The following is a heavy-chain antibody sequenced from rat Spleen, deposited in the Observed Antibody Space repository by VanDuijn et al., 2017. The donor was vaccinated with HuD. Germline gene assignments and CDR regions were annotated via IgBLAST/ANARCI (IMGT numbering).Heavy chain of an antibody. V-gene: IGHV5-27*01. D-gene: IGHD1-1*01. Sequence: EVQLVESGGGLVQPGRSMKLSCAASGFTFSNYYMAWVRQAPTKGLEWVAYISTGGGSTYYRDSVKGRFTISRDNAKSTLYLQMDSLRSEDTATYYCTTAGLLQWSPYYFDYWGQGVMVTVSS. CDR3: TTAGLLQWSPYYFDY. CDR2: ISTGGGST. J-gene: IGHJ2*01. CDR1: GFTFSNYY.